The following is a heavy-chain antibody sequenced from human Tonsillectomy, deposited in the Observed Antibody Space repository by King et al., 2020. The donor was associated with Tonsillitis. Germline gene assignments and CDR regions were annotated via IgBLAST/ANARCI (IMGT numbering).Heavy chain of an antibody. V-gene: IGHV3-30*18. CDR3: AKERGDVDPGSDGMDV. D-gene: IGHD5-18*01. Sequence: VQLVESGGGVVQPGGSLRLSCAASGFTFSSYGMHWVRQAPGKGLEWVAVISYDGSNKYYADSVKGRFTISRDNSKNTLYLQMNSLRAEDTAVYYCAKERGDVDPGSDGMDVWGQGTTVTVSS. CDR2: ISYDGSNK. CDR1: GFTFSSYG. J-gene: IGHJ6*02.